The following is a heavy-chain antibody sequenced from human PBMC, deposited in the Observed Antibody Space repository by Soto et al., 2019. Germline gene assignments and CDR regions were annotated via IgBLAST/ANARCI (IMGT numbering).Heavy chain of an antibody. J-gene: IGHJ3*02. Sequence: LRLSCAASGFTFSSYWMSWVRQAPGKGLEWVANIKQDGSEKYYVDSVRGRFTISRDNAKNSLYLQMNSLRAEDTAVYYCARDGSSDDAFDIWGQGTMVTVSS. D-gene: IGHD2-2*01. V-gene: IGHV3-7*01. CDR3: ARDGSSDDAFDI. CDR2: IKQDGSEK. CDR1: GFTFSSYW.